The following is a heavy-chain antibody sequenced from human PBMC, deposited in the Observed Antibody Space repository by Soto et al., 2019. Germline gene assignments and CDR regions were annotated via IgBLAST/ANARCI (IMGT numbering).Heavy chain of an antibody. CDR2: ISYDGSNK. CDR3: ARAKGSSGYNLDY. J-gene: IGHJ4*02. CDR1: GFTFSSYA. D-gene: IGHD3-22*01. V-gene: IGHV3-30-3*01. Sequence: QVQLVESGGGVVQPGRSLRLSCAASGFTFSSYAMHWVRQAPGKGLEWVAVISYDGSNKYYADSVKGRFTISRDNSKNTLYLQMNSLRAEDTAVYYCARAKGSSGYNLDYWGQGTLVTVSS.